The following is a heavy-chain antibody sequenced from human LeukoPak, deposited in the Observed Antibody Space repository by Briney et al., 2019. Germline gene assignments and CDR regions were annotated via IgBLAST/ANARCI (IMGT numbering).Heavy chain of an antibody. D-gene: IGHD3-22*01. CDR2: ISAYSGNT. CDR3: ARDLSGYYDSNGSDAFDI. J-gene: IGHJ3*02. V-gene: IGHV1-18*01. Sequence: ASVKVSCKASGYTFIHYGISWVRQAPGQGLEYMGWISAYSGNTNYAQKLQGRVTMTTDTSTSTAYMELRSLRSDDTAVYYCARDLSGYYDSNGSDAFDIWGQGTMVTVSS. CDR1: GYTFIHYG.